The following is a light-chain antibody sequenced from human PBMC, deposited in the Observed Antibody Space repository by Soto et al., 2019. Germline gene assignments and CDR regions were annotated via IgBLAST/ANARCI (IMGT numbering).Light chain of an antibody. CDR3: QQYNNWPLWT. Sequence: EIVMTQSPATLAVSPGERATLSCRTSQSVSTNLAWYQQIPGQAPRLLIYGASTRAIGIPARFSGSGSGTEFTLTISSLQSEDFAVYYCQQYNNWPLWTFGQATKVDIK. CDR1: QSVSTN. J-gene: IGKJ1*01. CDR2: GAS. V-gene: IGKV3-15*01.